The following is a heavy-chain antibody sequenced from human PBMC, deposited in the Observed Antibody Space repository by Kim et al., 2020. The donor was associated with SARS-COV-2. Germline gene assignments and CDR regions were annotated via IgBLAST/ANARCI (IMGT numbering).Heavy chain of an antibody. CDR3: AKTPYYDYVWGSYPPGAFDI. D-gene: IGHD3-16*02. Sequence: RVTISRDNSKNTLYLQMNSLRAEDTAVYYCAKTPYYDYVWGSYPPGAFDIWGQGTMVTVSS. J-gene: IGHJ3*02. V-gene: IGHV3-23*01.